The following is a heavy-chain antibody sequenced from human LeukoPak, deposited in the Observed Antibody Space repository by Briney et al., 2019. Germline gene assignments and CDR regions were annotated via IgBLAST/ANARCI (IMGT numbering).Heavy chain of an antibody. CDR3: ARSRSDYYGSGSTSSGFDY. D-gene: IGHD3-10*01. J-gene: IGHJ4*02. CDR1: GYTFTSYY. CDR2: INPSGGST. Sequence: ASVKVSCKASGYTFTSYYMHWVRQAPGQGLEWMGIINPSGGSTSYAQKFQGRVTMTRDTSTSTVYMELSSLRSEDTAVYYCARSRSDYYGSGSTSSGFDYWGQGTLVTVS. V-gene: IGHV1-46*01.